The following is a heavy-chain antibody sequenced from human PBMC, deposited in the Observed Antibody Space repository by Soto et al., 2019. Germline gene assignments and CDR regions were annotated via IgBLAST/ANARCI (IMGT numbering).Heavy chain of an antibody. Sequence: QVQLVESGGGLVKPGGSLRLSCAASGFTFSDFHMIWVRQAPGKGLEWMSYIYRGGGTVTYADKVQGRFTISRDKAQHSLYLQLDTLRVENTSVYHCAKRIVGTPGDGVAVWRQGTAVTLSS. D-gene: IGHD1-26*01. V-gene: IGHV3-11*01. CDR2: IYRGGGTV. J-gene: IGHJ6*01. CDR3: AKRIVGTPGDGVAV. CDR1: GFTFSDFH.